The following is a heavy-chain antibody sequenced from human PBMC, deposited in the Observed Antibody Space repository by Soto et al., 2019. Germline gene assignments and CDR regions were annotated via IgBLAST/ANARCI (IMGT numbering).Heavy chain of an antibody. D-gene: IGHD6-13*01. J-gene: IGHJ4*02. V-gene: IGHV4-59*01. CDR2: FYSSGSP. CDR3: AKGGRIAGDY. Sequence: SETLSLTCTVSGGSLSGYYWSWIRQPPGKGLEWIGDFYSSGSPHHNPSLKNRVSISEDRSKNEFSLKLSSVTAADTAIYYCAKGGRIAGDYWGQGTLVTVSS. CDR1: GGSLSGYY.